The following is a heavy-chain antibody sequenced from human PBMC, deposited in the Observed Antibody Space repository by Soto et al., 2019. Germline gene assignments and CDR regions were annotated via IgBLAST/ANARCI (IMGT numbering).Heavy chain of an antibody. D-gene: IGHD2-2*01. V-gene: IGHV4-30-2*01. CDR1: GGSISSGGYS. CDR3: DRIVVVPAASGDYYYGMDV. Sequence: SETLSLTCAVSGGSISSGGYSWSWIRQPPGKGLEGIGYIYHSGSTYYNPSLKSRVTISVDRSKNQFSLKLSSVTAADTAVYYCDRIVVVPAASGDYYYGMDVWGQGTTVTVSS. J-gene: IGHJ6*02. CDR2: IYHSGST.